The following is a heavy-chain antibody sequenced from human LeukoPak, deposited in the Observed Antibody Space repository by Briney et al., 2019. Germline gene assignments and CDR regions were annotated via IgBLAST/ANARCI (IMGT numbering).Heavy chain of an antibody. CDR2: INHSGST. D-gene: IGHD2-21*02. J-gene: IGHJ6*03. CDR1: GGSFSGYY. CDR3: ARVGYCGGDCYSGDYYYYMDV. V-gene: IGHV4-34*01. Sequence: SETLSLTCAVYGGSFSGYYWSWIRQPPGKGLEWIGEINHSGSTNYNPSLKSRVTISVDTSKNQFFLKLSSVTAADTAVYYCARVGYCGGDCYSGDYYYYMDVWGKGTTVTVSS.